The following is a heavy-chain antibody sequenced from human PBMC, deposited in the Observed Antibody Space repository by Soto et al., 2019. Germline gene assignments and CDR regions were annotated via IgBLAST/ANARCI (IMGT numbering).Heavy chain of an antibody. CDR1: GGSVSSGSYY. D-gene: IGHD6-19*01. CDR3: GRRSSGWRNWFDP. V-gene: IGHV4-61*01. J-gene: IGHJ5*02. CDR2: IYYSGST. Sequence: QVQLQESGPGLVKPSETLSLTCTVSGGSVSSGSYYWSWIRQPPGKGLEWIGYIYYSGSTNYNPYLQSRVTISLDTSKYRYSLKLSSVPAADTAVYYCGRRSSGWRNWFDPWGQGTLVTVSS.